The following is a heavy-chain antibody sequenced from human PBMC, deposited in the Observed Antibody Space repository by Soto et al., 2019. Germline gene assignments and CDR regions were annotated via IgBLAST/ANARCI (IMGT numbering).Heavy chain of an antibody. Sequence: GGSLRLSCAASGFTFSSYWMHWVRQAPGKGLVWVARINSDGSSTSYADSVKGRFTIYRDNAKNTLYLQMNSLRAEDTAVYYCARMWGATSVDAFDXWGQGTMVTVS. D-gene: IGHD1-26*01. CDR3: ARMWGATSVDAFDX. CDR1: GFTFSSYW. J-gene: IGHJ3*02. CDR2: INSDGSST. V-gene: IGHV3-74*01.